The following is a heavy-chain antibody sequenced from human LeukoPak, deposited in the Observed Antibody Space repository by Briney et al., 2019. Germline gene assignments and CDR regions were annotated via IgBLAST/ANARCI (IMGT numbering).Heavy chain of an antibody. J-gene: IGHJ4*02. CDR1: VGPISRYY. D-gene: IGHD3-10*01. CDR2: IYTSGSP. CDR3: ARGRSATMFDY. V-gene: IGHV4-4*07. Sequence: SETLSLPCTVSVGPISRYYWSWIPHPAGKGLEGIGRIYTSGSPNYNPSLKSRVTMSVDTSKIQFSLKLRSMTAADTAVYCCARGRSATMFDYWGQGTLVTVSS.